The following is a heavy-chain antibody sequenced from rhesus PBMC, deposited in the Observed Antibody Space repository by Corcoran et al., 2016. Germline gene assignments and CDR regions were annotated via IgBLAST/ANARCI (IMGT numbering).Heavy chain of an antibody. V-gene: IGHV4-76*01. CDR1: GGSISGGYD. D-gene: IGHD1-38*01. CDR2: LYGSSGGT. CDR3: ARDQSGTLEVDGYYFDY. J-gene: IGHJ4*01. Sequence: QVQLQESGPGVVKPSETLSLTCAVSGGSISGGYDWSWIRQPPGPELDWIGYLYGSSGGTNYNPSLKNRVTKSKGASKNEFSLKLSSVTAADTAVYYCARDQSGTLEVDGYYFDYWGQGVLVTVSS.